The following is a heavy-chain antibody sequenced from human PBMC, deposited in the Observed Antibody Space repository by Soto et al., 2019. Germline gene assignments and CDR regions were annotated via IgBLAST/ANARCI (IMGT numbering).Heavy chain of an antibody. CDR2: INTGNGNA. CDR3: ARADCSSTTCSLGFDP. Sequence: GASVKVSCKAFGYRFTSYTMHWVRQAPGQRLEWMGWINTGNGNAKYSQRFQGRVTISRDTSATTAYMELSSLRSEDTAVYYCARADCSSTTCSLGFDPWGQGTLVTVSS. D-gene: IGHD2-2*01. J-gene: IGHJ5*02. CDR1: GYRFTSYT. V-gene: IGHV1-3*04.